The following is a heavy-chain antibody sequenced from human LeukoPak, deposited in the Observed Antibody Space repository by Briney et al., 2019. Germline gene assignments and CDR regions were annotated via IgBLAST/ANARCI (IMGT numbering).Heavy chain of an antibody. J-gene: IGHJ4*02. CDR2: IYHSGST. CDR1: GGSISSGGYS. D-gene: IGHD3-22*01. V-gene: IGHV4-30-2*01. Sequence: SETLSLTCAVSGGSISSGGYSWRWIRQPPGKGLEWIGYIYHSGSTYYNPSLKSRVTISVDRSKNQFSLKLSSVTAADTAVYYCARASSGYYYDYWGQGTLVTVSS. CDR3: ARASSGYYYDY.